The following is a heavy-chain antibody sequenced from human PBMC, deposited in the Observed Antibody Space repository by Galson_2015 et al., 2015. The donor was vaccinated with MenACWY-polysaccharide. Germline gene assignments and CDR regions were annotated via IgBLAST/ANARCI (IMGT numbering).Heavy chain of an antibody. Sequence: PALVKPTQTLTLTCTFSGFSHSTSGVGVGWIRQPPGKALEWLALIYWDDDKRYSPSLKSRLTITKDTSKNQVVLTMTNMDPVDTATYYCAHKRNLREWLLEFDYWGQGTLVTVSS. CDR1: GFSHSTSGVG. J-gene: IGHJ4*02. V-gene: IGHV2-5*02. CDR2: IYWDDDK. CDR3: AHKRNLREWLLEFDY. D-gene: IGHD3-3*01.